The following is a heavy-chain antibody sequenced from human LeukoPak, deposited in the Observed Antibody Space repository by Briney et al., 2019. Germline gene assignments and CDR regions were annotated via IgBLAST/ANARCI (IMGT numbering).Heavy chain of an antibody. Sequence: SQTLSLTFAISGDSVSNNSAAWNWLRQSPSRGLEWLGSTYYRSKWYNDYAVSVKSQITINPDTSKNQFSLQLNSVTPEDTAVYYCARENLFSGGSPFDPWGQGTLVTVSS. CDR1: GDSVSNNSAA. J-gene: IGHJ5*02. CDR3: ARENLFSGGSPFDP. D-gene: IGHD3-10*01. V-gene: IGHV6-1*01. CDR2: TYYRSKWYN.